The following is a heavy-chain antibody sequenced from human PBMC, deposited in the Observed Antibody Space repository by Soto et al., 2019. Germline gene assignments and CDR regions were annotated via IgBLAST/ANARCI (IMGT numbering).Heavy chain of an antibody. CDR1: GYTFTSYG. D-gene: IGHD2-2*01. Sequence: ASVKVSCKASGYTFTSYGISWVRQAPGQGLEWMGWISAYNGNTNYAQKLQGRVTMTTDTSTSTAYMELRSLRSDDTAVYYCARYSRRDIVVVPAAEGYGMDVWGQGTTVTVSS. J-gene: IGHJ6*02. CDR2: ISAYNGNT. CDR3: ARYSRRDIVVVPAAEGYGMDV. V-gene: IGHV1-18*01.